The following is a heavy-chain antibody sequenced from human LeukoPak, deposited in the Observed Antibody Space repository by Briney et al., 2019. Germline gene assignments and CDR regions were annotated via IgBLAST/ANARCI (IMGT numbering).Heavy chain of an antibody. J-gene: IGHJ4*02. CDR2: ISSSSSYI. Sequence: GGSLRLSCAASGFTFSRYEMNWVRQAPGKGLEWVSSISSSSSYIHYADSMKGRFTISRDNAKNSLYLQMNSLRADDTAVYYCARGFSQHDFWGQGTLVTVSS. CDR3: ARGFSQHDF. CDR1: GFTFSRYE. D-gene: IGHD3-10*01. V-gene: IGHV3-21*01.